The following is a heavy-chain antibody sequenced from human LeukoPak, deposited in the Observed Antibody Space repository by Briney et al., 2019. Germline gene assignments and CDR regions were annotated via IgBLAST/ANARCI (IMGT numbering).Heavy chain of an antibody. J-gene: IGHJ4*02. D-gene: IGHD2-15*01. V-gene: IGHV3-23*01. CDR3: AKQSGYCSDGSCYFPY. CDR1: GFTFSSYA. Sequence: GGSLRLSCSVSGFTFSSYAMSWVRQAPGKGLEWVSAISNNGGYTYYADSVQGRFTISRDNSKSTLCLQMNSLRAEDTAVYYCAKQSGYCSDGSCYFPYWGQGTLVTVSS. CDR2: ISNNGGYT.